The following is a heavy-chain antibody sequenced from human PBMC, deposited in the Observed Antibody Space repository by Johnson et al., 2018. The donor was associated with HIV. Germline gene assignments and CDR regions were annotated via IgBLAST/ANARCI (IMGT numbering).Heavy chain of an antibody. Sequence: VQLVESGGGLVQPGGSLRLSCAASGFTFSSYWMSWVRQAPGKGLEWVANIKQDGSEKYYVDSVKGRFTISRDNAKKSLYLQMNSLRVEDTAVYYCAKDRGYSYAYGQRGAFDIWGQGTMVTVSS. CDR1: GFTFSSYW. V-gene: IGHV3-7*01. D-gene: IGHD5-18*01. J-gene: IGHJ3*02. CDR2: IKQDGSEK. CDR3: AKDRGYSYAYGQRGAFDI.